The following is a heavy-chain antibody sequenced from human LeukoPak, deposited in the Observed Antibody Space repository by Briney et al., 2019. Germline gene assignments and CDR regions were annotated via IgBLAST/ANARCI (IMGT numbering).Heavy chain of an antibody. Sequence: PGRSLRLSCAASGFTFSSYAMHWVRQAPGKGLEWVAVISYDGSNKYYADSVKGRFTISRDNSKNTLYLQMNSLRAEDTAVYYCARDCSSGYNYEGLGGYWGQGTLVTVSS. CDR1: GFTFSSYA. CDR3: ARDCSSGYNYEGLGGY. CDR2: ISYDGSNK. D-gene: IGHD3-22*01. V-gene: IGHV3-30-3*01. J-gene: IGHJ4*02.